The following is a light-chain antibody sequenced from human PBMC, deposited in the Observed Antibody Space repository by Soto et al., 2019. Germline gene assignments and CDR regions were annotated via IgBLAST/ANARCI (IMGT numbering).Light chain of an antibody. CDR1: QGISSY. J-gene: IGKJ1*01. V-gene: IGKV1-9*01. CDR2: AAS. CDR3: QQLNSYPWT. Sequence: DIQLTQSPSFLSASVGDRVTITCRASQGISSYLAWYQQKPGKAPKLLIYAASTLQRGVPLRFSGSGSGTEITLTISSLQPEDFATYYCQQLNSYPWTFGQGTKVEIK.